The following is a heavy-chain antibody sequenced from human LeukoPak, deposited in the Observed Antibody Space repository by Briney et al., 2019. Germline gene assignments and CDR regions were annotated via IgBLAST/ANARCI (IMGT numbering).Heavy chain of an antibody. CDR3: ARDETEGYSSGWYLGWFDP. D-gene: IGHD6-19*01. CDR1: GYTFTGYY. CDR2: IIPIFGIA. J-gene: IGHJ5*02. V-gene: IGHV1-69*04. Sequence: ASVKVSCKASGYTFTGYYMHWVRQAPGQGLEWMGRIIPIFGIANYAQKFQGRVTITADKSTSTAYMELSSLGSEDTAVYYCARDETEGYSSGWYLGWFDPWGQGTLVTVSS.